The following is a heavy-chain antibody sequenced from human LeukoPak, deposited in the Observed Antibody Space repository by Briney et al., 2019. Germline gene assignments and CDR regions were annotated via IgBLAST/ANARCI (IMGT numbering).Heavy chain of an antibody. Sequence: GGSLRLSCAASGFTFSDFGMHWVRQAPGKGLEWVAVIWYDGTKKYYADSVKGRFTISRDDSKNTLYLQMNSLRPEDTAVYYCARDLCSTTSCLDYWGQGTLVTVSS. CDR2: IWYDGTKK. J-gene: IGHJ4*02. D-gene: IGHD2-2*01. CDR1: GFTFSDFG. CDR3: ARDLCSTTSCLDY. V-gene: IGHV3-33*01.